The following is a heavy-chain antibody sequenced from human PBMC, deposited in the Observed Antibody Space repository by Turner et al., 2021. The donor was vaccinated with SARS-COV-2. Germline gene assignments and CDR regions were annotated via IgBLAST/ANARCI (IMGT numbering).Heavy chain of an antibody. CDR3: ARDPTTVTSLEYYYGMDV. J-gene: IGHJ6*02. D-gene: IGHD4-4*01. V-gene: IGHV1-2*02. Sequence: QVQLVQSGTEVKKPGASVKVSCKASGYTFPGYYMHWVRQAPGQGLEWMGWINPNSGGTNSVEKFQGRVTMTRDTSISTAYMELSRLRSDDTAVYYCARDPTTVTSLEYYYGMDVWGQGTTVTVSS. CDR1: GYTFPGYY. CDR2: INPNSGGT.